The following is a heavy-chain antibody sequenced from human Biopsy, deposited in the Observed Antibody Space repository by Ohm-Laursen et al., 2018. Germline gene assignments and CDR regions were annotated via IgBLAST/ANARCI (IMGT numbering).Heavy chain of an antibody. CDR1: GDSISSYY. J-gene: IGHJ2*01. V-gene: IGHV4-59*01. D-gene: IGHD3-22*01. Sequence: TLSLTCTVSGDSISSYYWSWIRQPPGKGLQWIGYVYYTGSTDYNYSLQSRVTISVDTSKNHFSLRLRSVTPADTAIYYCARDRGYYSDRTVPGYFDLWGRGTLVTVSS. CDR3: ARDRGYYSDRTVPGYFDL. CDR2: VYYTGST.